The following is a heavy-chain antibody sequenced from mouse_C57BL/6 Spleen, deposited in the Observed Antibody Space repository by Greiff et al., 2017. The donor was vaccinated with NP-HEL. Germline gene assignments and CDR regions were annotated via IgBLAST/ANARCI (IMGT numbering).Heavy chain of an antibody. J-gene: IGHJ1*03. D-gene: IGHD4-1*01. Sequence: VQLQQSGGDLVKPGGSLKLSCAASGFTFSSYGMSWVRQTPDKRLEWVATISSGGSYTYYPDSVKGRFTISRDNAKNTLYLQMSSLKSEDTAMYYCARQELTGGWYFDVWGTGTTVTVSS. CDR1: GFTFSSYG. CDR3: ARQELTGGWYFDV. V-gene: IGHV5-6*01. CDR2: ISSGGSYT.